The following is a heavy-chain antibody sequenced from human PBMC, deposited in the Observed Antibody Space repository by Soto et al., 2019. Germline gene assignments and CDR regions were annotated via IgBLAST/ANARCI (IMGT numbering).Heavy chain of an antibody. D-gene: IGHD3-10*01. CDR1: GLTFSNFA. CDR3: AKDRRVFDY. CDR2: ITGSGGST. J-gene: IGHJ4*02. Sequence: GGSLRLSCVVSGLTFSNFAMSWVRQAPGKGLEWVSAITGSGGSTFFADSVKGRFTISRDNSKNTLYLQLNSLRAEDTAVYYCAKDRRVFDYWGQGTLVTVS. V-gene: IGHV3-23*01.